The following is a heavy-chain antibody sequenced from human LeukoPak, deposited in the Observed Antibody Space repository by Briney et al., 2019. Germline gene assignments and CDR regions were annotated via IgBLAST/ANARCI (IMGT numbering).Heavy chain of an antibody. V-gene: IGHV1-2*02. CDR1: GYTFTGYY. CDR2: INPNSGGT. J-gene: IGHJ4*02. CDR3: ARVPHYDYVWGIGY. D-gene: IGHD3-16*01. Sequence: ASVKVSCKASGYTFTGYYMHWVRQAPGQGLEWMGWINPNSGGTNYAQKFQGRVTMTRDTSISTAYMELSRLRSDDTAVYYCARVPHYDYVWGIGYWGQGTLVTVSS.